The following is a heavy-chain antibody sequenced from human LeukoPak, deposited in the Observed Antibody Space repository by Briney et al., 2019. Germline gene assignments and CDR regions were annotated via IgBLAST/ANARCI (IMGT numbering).Heavy chain of an antibody. D-gene: IGHD3-10*01. J-gene: IGHJ6*02. Sequence: GGSLRLSCAASGFTFSSYWMHWVRQAPGKGLVWVSRINSDGSSTSYADFVKGRFTISRDNAKNTLYLQMNSLRAEDTAVYYCARDMYGSGSYNYYYYGMDVWGQGTTVTVSS. CDR3: ARDMYGSGSYNYYYYGMDV. V-gene: IGHV3-74*01. CDR2: INSDGSST. CDR1: GFTFSSYW.